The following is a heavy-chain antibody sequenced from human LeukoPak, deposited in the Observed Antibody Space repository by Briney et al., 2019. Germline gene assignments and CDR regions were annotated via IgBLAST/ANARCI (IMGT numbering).Heavy chain of an antibody. CDR1: GYTFTGYY. Sequence: ASVTVSCKASGYTFTGYYMHWVRQAPARGLEWMGIINPCGGSTSYAQKFQGRFTMTRDTSTSTVYMELYSLRSEDTAVYYCARAQSGSGSYAYWGHGNLVTVSS. J-gene: IGHJ4*01. V-gene: IGHV1-46*01. CDR3: ARAQSGSGSYAY. CDR2: INPCGGST. D-gene: IGHD1-26*01.